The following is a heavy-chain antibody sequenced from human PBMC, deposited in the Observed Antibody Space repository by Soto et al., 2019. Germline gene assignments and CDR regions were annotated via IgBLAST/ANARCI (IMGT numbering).Heavy chain of an antibody. D-gene: IGHD6-19*01. CDR1: GGSFNDYF. Sequence: QVQLQQWGAGLVKSSETLSLTCAVYGGSFNDYFWTWFRQSPGKGLEWLGEMNYSGRSNHNPKSRVTISVDTSKNQFSLPITSVTAADTAMYYCAKSAFTSGWYFRAPSYDVWSQGTMVFVSS. V-gene: IGHV4-34*01. CDR2: MNYSGRS. CDR3: AKSAFTSGWYFRAPSYDV. J-gene: IGHJ3*01.